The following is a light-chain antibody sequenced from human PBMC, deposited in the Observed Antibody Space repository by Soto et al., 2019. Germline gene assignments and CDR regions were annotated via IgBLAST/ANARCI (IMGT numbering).Light chain of an antibody. Sequence: DIVMTQSPDSLPVSLGERATINCKSSQSVLYSSNNKNYLAWYQQKPGQPPKLLIFWASSRESGVPDRFSGGGSGTDFTLTISSLQAEDVAVYYCQQYHSTPYTFGQGTKLEIK. V-gene: IGKV4-1*01. J-gene: IGKJ2*01. CDR3: QQYHSTPYT. CDR2: WAS. CDR1: QSVLYSSNNKNY.